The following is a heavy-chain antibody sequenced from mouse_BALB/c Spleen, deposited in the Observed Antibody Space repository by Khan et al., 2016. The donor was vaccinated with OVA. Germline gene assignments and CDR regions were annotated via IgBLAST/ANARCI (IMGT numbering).Heavy chain of an antibody. V-gene: IGHV1S136*01. CDR3: GAVGSDYVSLAY. J-gene: IGHJ3*01. Sequence: EVQLQQSGPELVKPGASVKMSCKASGYTFTSYVMHWVKQKPGQGLEWIGYIYPFNGDTLYNEKFKDKATLTSDKSSSTAYMELSSLTSEDSAVYFCGAVGSDYVSLAYWGQGTLVTVSA. D-gene: IGHD2-13*01. CDR2: IYPFNGDT. CDR1: GYTFTSYV.